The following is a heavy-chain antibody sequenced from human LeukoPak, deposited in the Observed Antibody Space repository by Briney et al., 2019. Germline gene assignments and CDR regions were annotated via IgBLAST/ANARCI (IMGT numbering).Heavy chain of an antibody. V-gene: IGHV3-21*04. CDR3: AKRGGSFRMEWSHFDY. Sequence: GGSLRLSCAASGFTFSSYSMNWVRQAPGKGLEWVSSISSSSSYIYYADSVKGRFTISRDNAKNSLYLQMNSLRAEDTAVYYCAKRGGSFRMEWSHFDYWGQGTLVTVSS. CDR1: GFTFSSYS. D-gene: IGHD3-3*01. J-gene: IGHJ4*02. CDR2: ISSSSSYI.